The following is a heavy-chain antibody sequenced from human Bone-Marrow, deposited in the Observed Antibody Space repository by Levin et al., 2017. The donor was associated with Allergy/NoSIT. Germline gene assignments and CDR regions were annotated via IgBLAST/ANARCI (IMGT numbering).Heavy chain of an antibody. Sequence: KISCKASGGTFSSYAISWVRQAPGQGLEWMGGIIPIFGTANYAQKFQGRVTITADESTSTAYMELSSLRSEDTAVYYCATSFSPAFDIWGQGTMVTVSS. J-gene: IGHJ3*02. CDR1: GGTFSSYA. V-gene: IGHV1-69*01. CDR3: ATSFSPAFDI. CDR2: IIPIFGTA.